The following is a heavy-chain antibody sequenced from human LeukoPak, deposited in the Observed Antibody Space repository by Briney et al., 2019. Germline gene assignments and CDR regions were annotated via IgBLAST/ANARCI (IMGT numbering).Heavy chain of an antibody. CDR1: GFTFSNYW. CDR3: ARSNQADDY. Sequence: GGSLRLSCTASGFTFSNYWMHWIRQVPGKGLVWVSRINTGGSSTTYADSVKGRFTISRDDAKNTLYLQMNSLRVEDTAVYYCARSNQADDYWGQGTLVTVSS. V-gene: IGHV3-74*01. J-gene: IGHJ4*02. D-gene: IGHD4-11*01. CDR2: INTGGSST.